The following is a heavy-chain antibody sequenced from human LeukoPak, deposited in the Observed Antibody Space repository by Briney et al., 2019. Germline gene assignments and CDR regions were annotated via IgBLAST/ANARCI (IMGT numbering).Heavy chain of an antibody. Sequence: ASVKVSCKASGGTFSSYAISWVRQAPGQGLEWMGIINPSGDSTSYSQKFQGRVTMTTDTSTSTAYMELRSLRSDDTAVYYCARGPDTVTTFDYWGQGTLVTVSS. CDR1: GGTFSSYA. V-gene: IGHV1-46*01. J-gene: IGHJ4*02. CDR2: INPSGDST. D-gene: IGHD4-11*01. CDR3: ARGPDTVTTFDY.